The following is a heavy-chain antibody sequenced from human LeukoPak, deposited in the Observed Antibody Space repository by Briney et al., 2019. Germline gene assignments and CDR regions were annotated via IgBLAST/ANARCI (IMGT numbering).Heavy chain of an antibody. CDR1: GGTFSSYA. CDR2: IIPIFGTA. Sequence: SVKVSCKASGGTFSSYAISWVRQAPGQGLEWMGWIIPIFGTANYAQKFQGRVTITTDESTSTAYMELSSLRSEDTAVYYCATYLVDYYDSSGYGLLGYFDYWGQGTLVTVSS. V-gene: IGHV1-69*05. J-gene: IGHJ4*02. CDR3: ATYLVDYYDSSGYGLLGYFDY. D-gene: IGHD3-22*01.